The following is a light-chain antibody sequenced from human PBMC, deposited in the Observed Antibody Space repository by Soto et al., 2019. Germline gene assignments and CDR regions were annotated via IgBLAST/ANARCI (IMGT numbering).Light chain of an antibody. J-gene: IGLJ1*01. CDR2: EVT. Sequence: QAVVTQPAFVSGSPGQSITISCTGTSSDVGGYNYVSWYQHHPGKAPKLIIYEVTNRPSGVSYRFSGSKSGDTASLTISGLQAEDEADYYCSSFTSSNTDVFGTGTKVTVL. V-gene: IGLV2-14*01. CDR1: SSDVGGYNY. CDR3: SSFTSSNTDV.